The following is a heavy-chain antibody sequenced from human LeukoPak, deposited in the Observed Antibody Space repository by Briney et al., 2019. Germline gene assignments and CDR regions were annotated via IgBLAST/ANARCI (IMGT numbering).Heavy chain of an antibody. D-gene: IGHD4-23*01. J-gene: IGHJ4*02. Sequence: GASVKVSCKASGYTFTSYAMNWVRQAPGQGLEWMGWINPNSGGTNYAQKFQGRVTMTRDTSISTAYMELSRLRSDDTAVYYCARDVFSDYGGNGETMVYWGQGTLVTVSS. CDR2: INPNSGGT. V-gene: IGHV1-2*02. CDR1: GYTFTSYA. CDR3: ARDVFSDYGGNGETMVY.